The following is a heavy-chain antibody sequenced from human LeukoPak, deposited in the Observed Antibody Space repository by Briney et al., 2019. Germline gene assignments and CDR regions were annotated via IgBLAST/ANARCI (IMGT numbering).Heavy chain of an antibody. J-gene: IGHJ6*03. CDR2: INPNSGGT. CDR1: GYTFTGYY. D-gene: IGHD2-2*02. V-gene: IGHV1-2*02. CDR3: ATSWCDSTNCYSYMDV. Sequence: ASVKVSCKASGYTFTGYYMHWVRQAPGQGLEWMGWINPNSGGTKYAQKFQGRVTLTRETSISTAYMELSRLRSDDTAVYYCATSWCDSTNCYSYMDVWGKGTTVTVSS.